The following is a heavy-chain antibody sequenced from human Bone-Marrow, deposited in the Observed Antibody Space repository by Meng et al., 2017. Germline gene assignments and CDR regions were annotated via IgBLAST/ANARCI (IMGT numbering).Heavy chain of an antibody. J-gene: IGHJ4*02. CDR2: INPNSGGT. CDR1: GYTFTGYY. V-gene: IGHV1-2*06. CDR3: ARVYYSRGWYDAGPFDY. D-gene: IGHD6-19*01. Sequence: SVNVSCKASGYTFTGYYMHWVRQAPGQGLEWMGRINPNSGGTNYAQKFQGRVTMTRDTSIGTASMELSRLRPDDTAVYYCARVYYSRGWYDAGPFDYWGKG.